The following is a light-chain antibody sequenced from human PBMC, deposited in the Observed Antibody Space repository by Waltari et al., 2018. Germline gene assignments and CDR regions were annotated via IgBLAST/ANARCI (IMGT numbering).Light chain of an antibody. CDR2: RSN. CDR3: AAWDDSLSVSYV. V-gene: IGLV1-47*01. CDR1: NSNIGRNS. J-gene: IGLJ1*01. Sequence: QSVLTQPPSASGTPGQPATIVCSGTNSNIGRNSVFWYQQLPGTPPKLLIYRSNQRTSGVPDRFSGSKSGTSASLAISGLRSEDEADYYCAAWDDSLSVSYVFGSGTKVTV.